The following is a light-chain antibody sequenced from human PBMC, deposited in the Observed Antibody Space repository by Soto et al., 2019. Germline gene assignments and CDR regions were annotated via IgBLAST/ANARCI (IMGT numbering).Light chain of an antibody. CDR3: QHYANLPLT. Sequence: EIVITQSPDTLSVSPGEGATLSCRASQGIGNTLAWYQQKPGQTPRLLIYGASTRATGVPARFSGSGSGTDFTLTINSLQSEDFAVYYWQHYANLPLTVGGGTKVESK. CDR1: QGIGNT. J-gene: IGKJ4*01. V-gene: IGKV3-15*01. CDR2: GAS.